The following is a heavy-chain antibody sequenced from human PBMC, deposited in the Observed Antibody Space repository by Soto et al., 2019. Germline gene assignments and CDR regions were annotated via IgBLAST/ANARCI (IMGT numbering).Heavy chain of an antibody. CDR1: GFTFSNAW. V-gene: IGHV3-15*01. D-gene: IGHD6-19*01. CDR3: ATDLPTAGAGELDY. CDR2: IQSKAEGGAT. J-gene: IGHJ4*02. Sequence: DGSLRLACATSGFTFSNAWMNWVRQAPGQGLERIGHIQSKAEGGATDYVAPVKGRFSISRDDSKNKVYLQMNSLKTEDTAVYFCATDLPTAGAGELDYWGQGT.